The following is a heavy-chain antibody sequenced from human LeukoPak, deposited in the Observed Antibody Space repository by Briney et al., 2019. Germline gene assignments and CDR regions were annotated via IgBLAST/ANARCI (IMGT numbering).Heavy chain of an antibody. Sequence: SETLSLTCTVSGGSISSYYWSWIRQPPGKGLEWIGFIYYSGSTNYNPSLKSRVTISVDTSKNQFSLKLSSVTAADTAVYYCARRRSGSYDYWGQGTLVTVSS. V-gene: IGHV4-59*08. J-gene: IGHJ4*02. CDR2: IYYSGST. D-gene: IGHD1-26*01. CDR1: GGSISSYY. CDR3: ARRRSGSYDY.